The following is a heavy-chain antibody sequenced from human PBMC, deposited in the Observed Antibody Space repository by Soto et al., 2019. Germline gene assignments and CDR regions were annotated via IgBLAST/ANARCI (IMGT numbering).Heavy chain of an antibody. V-gene: IGHV3-11*01. CDR1: GFTFSNYY. J-gene: IGHJ4*02. CDR2: ISSSDSII. Sequence: PGGSLRLSCAASGFTFSNYYMGWIRQAPGKGLEWVSYISSSDSIIYYADSVKGRFTISRDNAKNSLYLQMNSLRAEDTAVYYCARDLGYYDSSGYFDYWGQGILVTVS. D-gene: IGHD3-22*01. CDR3: ARDLGYYDSSGYFDY.